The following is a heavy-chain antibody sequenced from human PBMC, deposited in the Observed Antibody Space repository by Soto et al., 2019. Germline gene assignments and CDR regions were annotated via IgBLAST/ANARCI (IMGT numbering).Heavy chain of an antibody. V-gene: IGHV1-18*01. J-gene: IGHJ4*02. CDR1: GYTFSSYG. CDR3: AIGTTVETRSY. Sequence: QVQLVQSGAEVKKPGASVKVSCKASGYTFSSYGINWVRQAPGQGLEWMGWISAYNGNTNYAQKLQGRVTMTTDTATSKACKELRSLRSDDTAVYYCAIGTTVETRSYWGQGTLVTVSS. CDR2: ISAYNGNT. D-gene: IGHD4-17*01.